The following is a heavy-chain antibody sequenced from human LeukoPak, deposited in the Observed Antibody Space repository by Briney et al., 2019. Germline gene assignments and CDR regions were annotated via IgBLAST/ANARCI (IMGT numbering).Heavy chain of an antibody. CDR3: AREVRGYYFDY. CDR2: ISSGGNT. D-gene: IGHD3-22*01. CDR1: GFIVSSNY. J-gene: IGHJ4*02. Sequence: GGSLRLSCAASGFIVSSNYMSWVRQAPGKGLEWVSVISSGGNTYYADSVKGRFTISRDNSKNTVFLQMDSLRAEDTAVYYCAREVRGYYFDYWGQGTLVTVSS. V-gene: IGHV3-53*01.